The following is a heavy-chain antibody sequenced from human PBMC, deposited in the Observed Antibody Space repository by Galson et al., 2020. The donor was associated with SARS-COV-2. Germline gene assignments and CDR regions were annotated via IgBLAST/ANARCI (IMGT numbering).Heavy chain of an antibody. J-gene: IGHJ3*02. CDR2: IKQDGSEK. D-gene: IGHD3-22*01. CDR3: AGDYYDSRGYYLEAFDI. V-gene: IGHV3-7*01. CDR1: GFPFSSYW. Sequence: GGSLRLSCAASGFPFSSYWMSWARQAPGKGLEWVANIKQDGSEKYYVDSVKGRFTISRDNAKNSLYLQMNSLRAEDTAVYYCAGDYYDSRGYYLEAFDIWGQGSMVTVAS.